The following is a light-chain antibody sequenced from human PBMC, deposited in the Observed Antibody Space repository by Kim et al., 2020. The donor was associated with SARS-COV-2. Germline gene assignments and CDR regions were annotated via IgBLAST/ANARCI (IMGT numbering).Light chain of an antibody. V-gene: IGLV3-21*04. CDR1: NIGSKS. CDR2: YDS. J-gene: IGLJ3*02. CDR3: QVWDSSAETLV. Sequence: SYELTQPPSVSVAPGQTARVTCGGDNIGSKSVHWYQQKAGQAPVLVIYYDSARPSGIPERFSGSNSGNMATLAISRVEAGDEADYYCQVWDSSAETLVFGGGTKLTVL.